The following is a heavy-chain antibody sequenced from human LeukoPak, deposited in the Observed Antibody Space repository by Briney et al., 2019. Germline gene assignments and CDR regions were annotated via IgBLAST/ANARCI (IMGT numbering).Heavy chain of an antibody. Sequence: SETLSLTCGVSGGSIISSHWWSWLRQPPGKGLEWIGEIHHSGGTNYNPSLKSRVTISVDTSKNQFSLKLSSVTAADTAVYYCARDRPVSGANWFDPWGQGALVTVSS. CDR2: IHHSGGT. V-gene: IGHV4-4*02. CDR3: ARDRPVSGANWFDP. D-gene: IGHD2-8*02. CDR1: GGSIISSHW. J-gene: IGHJ5*02.